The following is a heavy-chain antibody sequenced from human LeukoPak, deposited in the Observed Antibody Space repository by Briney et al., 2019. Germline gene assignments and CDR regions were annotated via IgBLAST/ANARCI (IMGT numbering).Heavy chain of an antibody. CDR3: AHLKSISDCDILTGPNWFDP. CDR2: IYWDDDK. D-gene: IGHD3-9*01. Sequence: SGPTLVKPTQTLTLTCTFSGFSLSTSGVGVGWIRQPPGKALEWLALIYWDDDKRYSPSLKSRLTITKDTSKNQVVLTMTNMDPVDTATYYCAHLKSISDCDILTGPNWFDPWGQGTLVTVSS. CDR1: GFSLSTSGVG. V-gene: IGHV2-5*02. J-gene: IGHJ5*02.